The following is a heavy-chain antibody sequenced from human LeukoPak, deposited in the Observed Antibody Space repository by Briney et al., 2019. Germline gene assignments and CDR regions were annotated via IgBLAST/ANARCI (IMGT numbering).Heavy chain of an antibody. V-gene: IGHV3-7*03. CDR1: GFSFGDYW. CDR3: ARDPRDDHNSLDS. CDR2: IKEDGSAK. J-gene: IGHJ5*01. Sequence: GESLRLSCAVSGFSFGDYWMCWVRQSPEKGLEWVANIKEDGSAKYYVDSVKGRFTISRDNAKNSLYLEMRSLRAEDTAMYYCARDPRDDHNSLDSWGQGTQVTVSS.